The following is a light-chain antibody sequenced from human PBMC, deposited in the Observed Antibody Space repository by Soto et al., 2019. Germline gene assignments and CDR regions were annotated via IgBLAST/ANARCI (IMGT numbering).Light chain of an antibody. V-gene: IGLV1-36*01. Sequence: QLVLTQPPSVSEAPRQRVTISCSGGSSNIGNNGVNWYQQLPGKAPKLLIYYDDLLPSGVSDRFSGSKSGTSASLAIRGLQSEDEADYYCAAWDDSLNGPVFGGGTKLTVL. CDR3: AAWDDSLNGPV. J-gene: IGLJ2*01. CDR1: SSNIGNNG. CDR2: YDD.